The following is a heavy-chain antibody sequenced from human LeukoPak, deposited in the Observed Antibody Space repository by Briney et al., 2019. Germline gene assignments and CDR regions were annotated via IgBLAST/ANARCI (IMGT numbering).Heavy chain of an antibody. J-gene: IGHJ4*02. CDR3: ARDGESPPDSSFDY. CDR1: GGSISSYY. CDR2: IYTSGST. Sequence: SETLFLTCTVSGGSISSYYWSWIRQPAGKGLEWIGRIYTSGSTNYNPSLKSRVTMSVDTSKNQFSLKLSSVTAADTAVYYCARDGESPPDSSFDYWGQGTLVTVSS. V-gene: IGHV4-4*07. D-gene: IGHD3-10*01.